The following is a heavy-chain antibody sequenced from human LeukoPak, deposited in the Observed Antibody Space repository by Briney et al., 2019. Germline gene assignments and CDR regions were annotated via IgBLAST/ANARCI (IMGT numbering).Heavy chain of an antibody. CDR1: GFTFSSYW. D-gene: IGHD4-23*01. CDR3: AKEGRWLDS. V-gene: IGHV3-7*01. J-gene: IGHJ4*02. CDR2: IKGDGSEK. Sequence: PGGSLRLSCAASGFTFSSYWMTWVRQAPGKGLEWVGNIKGDGSEKYYVDSVKGRFTISRDNSKNTLYLQINSLRSEDTAVYFCAKEGRWLDSWGQGTLVTVSS.